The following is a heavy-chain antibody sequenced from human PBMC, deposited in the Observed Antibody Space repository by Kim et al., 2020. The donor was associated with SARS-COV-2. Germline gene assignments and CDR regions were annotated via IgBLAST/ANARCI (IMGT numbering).Heavy chain of an antibody. CDR1: GFTFTRYA. CDR3: AKDTGNDYGDQFDY. Sequence: GGSLRLSCAASGFTFTRYAMSWVRQAPGKGLEWVSGISGSGTRTYYAGSVKGRFTISRDNSKNTVYLQMNSLRAEDTAAYYCAKDTGNDYGDQFDYWGQGSLVTVSS. CDR2: ISGSGTRT. V-gene: IGHV3-23*01. D-gene: IGHD4-17*01. J-gene: IGHJ4*02.